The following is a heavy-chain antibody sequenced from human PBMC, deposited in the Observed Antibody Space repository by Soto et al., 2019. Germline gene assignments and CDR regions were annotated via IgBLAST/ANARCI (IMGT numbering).Heavy chain of an antibody. J-gene: IGHJ3*02. D-gene: IGHD4-17*01. CDR3: ATKAVTGAIDI. V-gene: IGHV4-31*04. Sequence: QVRLQESGPGLVKPSQTLSLTCSVSGGSISSGSYYWSWIRQHPGTGLEWIGYIYDSWTTYSSPCLKSRVTISPDTSKNQFSLMVSSVTAADTAVYDCATKAVTGAIDIWGQGTMVTVSS. CDR2: IYDSWTT. CDR1: GGSISSGSYY.